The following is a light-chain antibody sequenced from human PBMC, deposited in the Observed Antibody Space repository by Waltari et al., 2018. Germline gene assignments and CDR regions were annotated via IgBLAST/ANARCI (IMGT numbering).Light chain of an antibody. J-gene: IGKJ4*01. CDR1: QSLLSKNDNF. V-gene: IGKV4-1*01. CDR2: GAS. CDR3: HQYHSSPLT. Sequence: DIVITQLPVSLAVYLGASVLITCTSSQSLLSKNDNFMDWYQKKPGQPPNLLIFGASTRQSGVPDRFSGSGSGADFTLTISSLQAEDVAVYYCHQYHSSPLTFGGGTKVEIK.